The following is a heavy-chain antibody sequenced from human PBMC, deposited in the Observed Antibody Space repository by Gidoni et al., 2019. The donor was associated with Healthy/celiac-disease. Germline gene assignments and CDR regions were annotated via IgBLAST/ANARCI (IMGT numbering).Heavy chain of an antibody. J-gene: IGHJ4*02. V-gene: IGHV3-23*01. CDR3: AYPSSGYYQPYYFDY. D-gene: IGHD3-22*01. Sequence: EVQLLESGGGLVQPGGSLRLSCAASGFTFSSYAMSWVRQAPGKGLEWVSAISGSGGSTYYADSVKGRFTISRDNSKNTLYLQMNSLRAEDTAVYYCAYPSSGYYQPYYFDYWGQGTLVTVSS. CDR2: ISGSGGST. CDR1: GFTFSSYA.